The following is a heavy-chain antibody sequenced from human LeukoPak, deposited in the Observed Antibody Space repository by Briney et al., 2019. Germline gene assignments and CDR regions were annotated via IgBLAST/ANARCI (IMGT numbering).Heavy chain of an antibody. CDR2: IYYSGRT. J-gene: IGHJ4*02. CDR3: ARLAVAGINDY. V-gene: IGHV4-39*01. Sequence: SETLSLTCTVSGGSISGSSYYWGWIRQPLGKGLEWIGSIYYSGRTYYNSSLKSRVTISVDTSKNQFSLKLSSVTAADTAVYYCARLAVAGINDYWGQGTLVTVSS. CDR1: GGSISGSSYY. D-gene: IGHD6-19*01.